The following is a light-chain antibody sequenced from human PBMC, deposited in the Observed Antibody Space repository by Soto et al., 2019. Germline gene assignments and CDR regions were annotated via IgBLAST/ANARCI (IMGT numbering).Light chain of an antibody. V-gene: IGKV3-20*01. CDR3: QQYGSSPVVT. CDR2: GAS. CDR1: QSVSSSY. Sequence: EIVLTQSPGTLSLSPGERATLSCRASQSVSSSYLAWYQQKPGQAPRLLIYGASSRATGIPHRFSGSGSGTDFTLTISRLEPEDFAVYYCQQYGSSPVVTFGQGTKLEIK. J-gene: IGKJ2*01.